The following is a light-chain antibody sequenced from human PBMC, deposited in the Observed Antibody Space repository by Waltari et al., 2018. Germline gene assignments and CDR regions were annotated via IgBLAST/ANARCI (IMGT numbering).Light chain of an antibody. J-gene: IGKJ1*01. CDR3: QHYVRLPVT. Sequence: EIVLTQSPGPLSLSPGERATLSCRASQSVSRTLAWYQQKPGQAPRLLIYGASTRAAGNPDRFSGSGSGTDFSLTISRLEPEDFAVYYCQHYVRLPVTFGQGTKVEIK. CDR1: QSVSRT. V-gene: IGKV3-20*01. CDR2: GAS.